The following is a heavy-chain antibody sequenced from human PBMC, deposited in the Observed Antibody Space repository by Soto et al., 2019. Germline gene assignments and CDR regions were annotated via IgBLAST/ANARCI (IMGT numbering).Heavy chain of an antibody. CDR1: GGSISSGGYY. D-gene: IGHD3-10*01. CDR2: IYYSGST. J-gene: IGHJ4*02. Sequence: TLSLTCTVSGGSISSGGYYWSWIRQHPGKGLEWIGYIYYSGSTYYNPSLKSRVTISVDTSKNQFSLKLSSVTAADTAVYYCARGRRLWFGELLPISYYFDYWGQGTLVTVSS. V-gene: IGHV4-31*03. CDR3: ARGRRLWFGELLPISYYFDY.